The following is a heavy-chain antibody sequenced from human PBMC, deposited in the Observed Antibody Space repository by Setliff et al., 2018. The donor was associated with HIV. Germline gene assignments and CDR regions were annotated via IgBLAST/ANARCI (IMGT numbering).Heavy chain of an antibody. CDR2: ISSDGGST. J-gene: IGHJ4*02. CDR3: ARVSVGGSIDF. CDR1: GFTFSRNA. D-gene: IGHD2-15*01. Sequence: QTGGSLRLSCAVSGFTFSRNAMHWVRQAPGKGLEYVSAISSDGGSTFYADSVKGRFSISRDNSKNTLYLQMGSLRNEDMAVYYCARVSVGGSIDFWGQGTLVTVSS. V-gene: IGHV3-64*02.